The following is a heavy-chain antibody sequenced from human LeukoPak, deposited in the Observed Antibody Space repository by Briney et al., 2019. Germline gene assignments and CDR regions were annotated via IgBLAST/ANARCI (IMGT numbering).Heavy chain of an antibody. CDR1: GGTFSSYA. Sequence: GASVKVSCKASGGTFSSYAISWVRQAPGQGLERMGGIIPIFGTANYAQRFQGRVTITTDESTSTAYMELSSLKSDDTAVYYCARGLIATTAVYSWFDPWGQGTLVTVSS. V-gene: IGHV1-69*05. J-gene: IGHJ5*02. D-gene: IGHD2-21*02. CDR3: ARGLIATTAVYSWFDP. CDR2: IIPIFGTA.